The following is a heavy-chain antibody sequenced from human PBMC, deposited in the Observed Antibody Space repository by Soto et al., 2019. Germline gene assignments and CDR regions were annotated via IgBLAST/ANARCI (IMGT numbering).Heavy chain of an antibody. V-gene: IGHV3-21*01. D-gene: IGHD3-16*01. CDR3: ARDMKSVRFWGTNGFDP. CDR1: GFNFGAFG. Sequence: GGSLRLSCGASGFNFGAFGMNWVRQAPGKGLEWVSSITLSSSYIYYADSVKGRFTVSRNNAKNSLYLDMKSLTVDDTAVYYCARDMKSVRFWGTNGFDPWGQGTLVTVSS. J-gene: IGHJ5*02. CDR2: ITLSSSYI.